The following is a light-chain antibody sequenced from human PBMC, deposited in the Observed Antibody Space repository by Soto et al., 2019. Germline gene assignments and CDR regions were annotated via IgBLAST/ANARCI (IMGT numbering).Light chain of an antibody. CDR1: SSDVGGYNY. Sequence: QSALTQPASVSGSPGQSITISCTGTSSDVGGYNYVSWYQQHPGKAPKLMIYDVSXRPSGVSNRFSGSKSGNTASLTISGXXXXXXXXXYCSSYTSSSTLVFGGGTKLTVL. CDR2: DVS. CDR3: SSYTSSSTLV. J-gene: IGLJ2*01. V-gene: IGLV2-14*01.